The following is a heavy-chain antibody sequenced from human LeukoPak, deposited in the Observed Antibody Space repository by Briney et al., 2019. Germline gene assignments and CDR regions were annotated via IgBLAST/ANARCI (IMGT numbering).Heavy chain of an antibody. V-gene: IGHV3-48*03. D-gene: IGHD3-22*01. J-gene: IGHJ3*02. CDR3: AKDFPTMIVVVTTPDAFDI. CDR2: ISSSGSTI. CDR1: GFTFSSYE. Sequence: AGGSLRLSCAASGFTFSSYEMHWVRQPPGKGLEWVSYISSSGSTIYYADSVKGRFTISRDNSKNTLYLQMNSLRAEDTAVYYCAKDFPTMIVVVTTPDAFDIWGQGTMVTVSS.